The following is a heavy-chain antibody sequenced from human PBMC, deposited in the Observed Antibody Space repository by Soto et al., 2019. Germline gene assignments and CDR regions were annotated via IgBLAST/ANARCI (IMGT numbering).Heavy chain of an antibody. J-gene: IGHJ6*02. Sequence: GESLKISCKGSTYSFTSSWINWVRQTPGKGLEWMGRIDPSDSYTNYNPSFEGHVTISADKSITTAYLQWSSLKASDTAMYYCARNRSQLYDFWSGSRETKGDYGMDVRGQGTTVTVSS. V-gene: IGHV5-10-1*01. CDR3: ARNRSQLYDFWSGSRETKGDYGMDV. CDR2: IDPSDSYT. D-gene: IGHD3-3*01. CDR1: TYSFTSSW.